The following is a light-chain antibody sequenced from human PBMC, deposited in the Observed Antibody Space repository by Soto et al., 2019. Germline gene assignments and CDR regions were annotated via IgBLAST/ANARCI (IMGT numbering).Light chain of an antibody. CDR3: QQLNSYPLT. Sequence: DIQLTQSPSFLPASVGDRVNITCRASQGISNYLAWYQQKPGKAPGLLMYAASTLQRGVSSRFSGSGSGTEFTLTISNLQPEDFATYYCQQLNSYPLTFGGGTKVEIK. CDR2: AAS. J-gene: IGKJ4*01. V-gene: IGKV1-9*01. CDR1: QGISNY.